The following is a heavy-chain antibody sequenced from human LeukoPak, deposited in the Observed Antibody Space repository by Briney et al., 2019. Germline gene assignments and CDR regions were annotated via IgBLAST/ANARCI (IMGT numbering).Heavy chain of an antibody. V-gene: IGHV3-7*04. CDR2: IKHDGSEK. J-gene: IGHJ6*02. CDR1: GFTFRIYW. Sequence: PGGSLRLSCEASGFTFRIYWMSWVRRAPGKGLEWVANIKHDGSEKYYVDSVKGRFTISRDNAKNSLYLQMNSLRAEDTAVYYCARDYFYPMDVWGQGTTVTVSS. CDR3: ARDYFYPMDV.